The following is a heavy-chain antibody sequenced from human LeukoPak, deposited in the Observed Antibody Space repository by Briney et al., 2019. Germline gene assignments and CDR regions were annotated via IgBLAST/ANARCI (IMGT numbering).Heavy chain of an antibody. CDR1: GGTFSSYA. D-gene: IGHD2-2*01. Sequence: GASVKVSCKASGGTFSSYAISWVRQAPGQGLEWMGGIIPIFGTANYAQKFQGRVTITADESTSTAYMELSSLRSEVTAVYYCARGRDIVVVPAAIYYYYGMDVWGRGTTVTVSS. J-gene: IGHJ6*02. V-gene: IGHV1-69*13. CDR2: IIPIFGTA. CDR3: ARGRDIVVVPAAIYYYYGMDV.